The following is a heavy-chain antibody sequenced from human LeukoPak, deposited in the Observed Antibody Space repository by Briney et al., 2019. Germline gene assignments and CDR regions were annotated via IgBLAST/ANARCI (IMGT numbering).Heavy chain of an antibody. CDR2: ISSGYPTI. CDR3: ARGSFLITFGGFIG. V-gene: IGHV3-48*04. Sequence: GGSLRLSCAASGFTFSSYSINWVRQAPGKGLEWVSYISSGYPTIYYADSVKGRFTISRDNAKNSLFLQMNSLRAEDTAVYYCARGSFLITFGGFIGWGQGTLVTVSS. J-gene: IGHJ4*02. D-gene: IGHD3-16*02. CDR1: GFTFSSYS.